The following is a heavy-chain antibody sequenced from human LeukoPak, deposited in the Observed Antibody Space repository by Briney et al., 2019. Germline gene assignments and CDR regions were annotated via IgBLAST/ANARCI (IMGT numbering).Heavy chain of an antibody. D-gene: IGHD3-10*01. CDR3: VRAFGGFWDLTLRH. V-gene: IGHV3-64*04. Sequence: GGSLRLSCSASGFTFSSYAMHWVRQAPGKGLEYVSTISSNGGTTYYADSVTGRFTISRDNSKNTLYLQMNSLRAEDTAVYYCVRAFGGFWDLTLRHWGQGTLVIDSS. J-gene: IGHJ4*02. CDR1: GFTFSSYA. CDR2: ISSNGGTT.